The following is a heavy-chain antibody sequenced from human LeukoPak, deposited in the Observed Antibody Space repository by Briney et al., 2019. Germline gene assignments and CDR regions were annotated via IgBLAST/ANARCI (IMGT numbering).Heavy chain of an antibody. CDR3: ARVFYYDSSGYYYPGAIDY. D-gene: IGHD3-22*01. Sequence: SETLSLTCTVSGGSINNYYWSWIRQPPGKGLEWIAYIYYSGSTNYNPSLKSRVTISVDTSKNQFSLKLSSVTAADTAVYYCARVFYYDSSGYYYPGAIDYWGQGTLVTVSS. CDR2: IYYSGST. J-gene: IGHJ4*02. CDR1: GGSINNYY. V-gene: IGHV4-59*01.